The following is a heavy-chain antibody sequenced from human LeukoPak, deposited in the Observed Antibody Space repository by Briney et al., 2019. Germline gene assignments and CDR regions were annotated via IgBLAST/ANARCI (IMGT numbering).Heavy chain of an antibody. V-gene: IGHV1-69*13. Sequence: SVKVSCKASGGTFSSYAISWVRQAPGQGLEWMGGIIPIFGPANYAQKFQGRVTITADESTSTAYMELSSLRSEDTALYYCAKSTYYYGSGEGSNYWYFDLWGRGTLVTVSS. D-gene: IGHD3-10*01. CDR3: AKSTYYYGSGEGSNYWYFDL. J-gene: IGHJ2*01. CDR2: IIPIFGPA. CDR1: GGTFSSYA.